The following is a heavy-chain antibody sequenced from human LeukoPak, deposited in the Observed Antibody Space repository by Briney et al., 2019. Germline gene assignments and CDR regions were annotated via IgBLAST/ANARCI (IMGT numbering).Heavy chain of an antibody. V-gene: IGHV3-23*01. D-gene: IGHD3-10*01. CDR2: ISGSDGIT. CDR1: GFTFSSYA. J-gene: IGHJ4*02. Sequence: GGSLRLSCAASGFTFSSYAMSWVRQAPGKGLEWVSSISGSDGITYYADSVKGRFTISRDNSKNTLYLQMNSLRAEDTAVYYCAKGVMVRGARTLYYFDYWGQGTLVTVSS. CDR3: AKGVMVRGARTLYYFDY.